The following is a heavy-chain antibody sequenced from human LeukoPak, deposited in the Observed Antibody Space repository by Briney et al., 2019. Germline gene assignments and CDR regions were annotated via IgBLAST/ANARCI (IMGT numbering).Heavy chain of an antibody. CDR1: GGSISSYY. Sequence: SETLSLTCIVSGGSISSYYWSWIRQPPGKGLEWIGYIYYSGSTNYNPSLKSRVTISVDTSKNQFSLKLSSVTAADTAVYYCARDGRELYGMDVWGQGTTVTVSS. CDR3: ARDGRELYGMDV. J-gene: IGHJ6*02. CDR2: IYYSGST. D-gene: IGHD2-15*01. V-gene: IGHV4-59*01.